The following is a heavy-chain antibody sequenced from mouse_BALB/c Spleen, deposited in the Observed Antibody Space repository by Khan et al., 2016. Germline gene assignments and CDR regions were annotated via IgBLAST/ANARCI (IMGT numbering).Heavy chain of an antibody. V-gene: IGHV3-6*02. CDR2: ISYDGSN. D-gene: IGHD1-1*02. CDR3: ASGSYWYFDV. J-gene: IGHJ1*01. Sequence: EVQLVESGPGLVKPSQSLSLTCSVTGYSITSGYYWNWIRQFPGNKLEWMGYISYDGSNNYNPSLKNRISITRDTSKNQFFLKLNSVTTEDTATXYCASGSYWYFDVWGAGTTVTVSS. CDR1: GYSITSGYY.